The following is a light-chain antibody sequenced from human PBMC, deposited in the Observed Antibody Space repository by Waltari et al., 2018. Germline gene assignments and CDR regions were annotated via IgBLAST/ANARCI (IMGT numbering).Light chain of an antibody. Sequence: DIVMTQSPGSLAVSLGERATINCRSSRSIFYSSRYKDYLAWYQKGPGQPPRLIISWATTRESGFPDLFIGSGSGTDFTLTISSLQAEDVAVYYCQQYYSLPWTFGQGTKVEIK. CDR1: RSIFYSSRYKDY. CDR2: WAT. J-gene: IGKJ1*01. V-gene: IGKV4-1*01. CDR3: QQYYSLPWT.